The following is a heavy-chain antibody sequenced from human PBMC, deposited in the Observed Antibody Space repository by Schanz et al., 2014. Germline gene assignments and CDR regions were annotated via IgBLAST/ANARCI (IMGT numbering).Heavy chain of an antibody. J-gene: IGHJ6*02. CDR1: GGSISSGGYT. CDR2: VYYTGST. D-gene: IGHD3-10*02. V-gene: IGHV4-61*08. Sequence: QLQLQESGSGLVKPSQTLSLTCAVSGGSISSGGYTWNWIRQPPGKGLEWIGYVYYTGSTTYNPSLKSRVTISVVPSKRQFSLKLSSVTAADTAVYYCARDKVTTLGYYGMDVWGQGTTVTVSS. CDR3: ARDKVTTLGYYGMDV.